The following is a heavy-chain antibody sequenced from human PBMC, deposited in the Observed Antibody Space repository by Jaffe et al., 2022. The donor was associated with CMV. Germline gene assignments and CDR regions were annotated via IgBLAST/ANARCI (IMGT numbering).Heavy chain of an antibody. CDR3: ARVVDSYSNYAYYYGMDV. Sequence: EVQLVESGGGLVQPGGSLRLSCAASGFTFSSYWMSWVRQAPGKGLEWVANIKQDGSEKYYVDSVKGRFTISRDNAKNSLYLQMNSLRAEDTAVYYCARVVDSYSNYAYYYGMDVWGQGTTVTVSS. J-gene: IGHJ6*02. CDR1: GFTFSSYW. D-gene: IGHD4-4*01. V-gene: IGHV3-7*01. CDR2: IKQDGSEK.